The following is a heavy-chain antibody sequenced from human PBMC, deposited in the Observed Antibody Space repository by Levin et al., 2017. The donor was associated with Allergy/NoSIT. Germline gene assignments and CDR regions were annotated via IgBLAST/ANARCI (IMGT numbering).Heavy chain of an antibody. J-gene: IGHJ6*02. V-gene: IGHV3-30-3*01. CDR2: ISYDGSNE. CDR1: GFTFSSYA. D-gene: IGHD3-10*01. Sequence: RPGGSLRLSCAASGFTFSSYAMHWVRQAPGKGLEWVAVISYDGSNEYYADSVKGRFTISRDNSKNTLSLQMNNLRPEDTALYYCAREPYFYYFDYTMDVWGQGTTVTVSS. CDR3: AREPYFYYFDYTMDV.